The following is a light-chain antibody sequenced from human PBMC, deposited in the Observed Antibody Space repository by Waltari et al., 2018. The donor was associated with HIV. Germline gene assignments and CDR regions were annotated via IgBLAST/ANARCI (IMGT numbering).Light chain of an antibody. V-gene: IGLV2-14*01. J-gene: IGLJ2*01. CDR1: SSDVGGYNS. CDR3: SSYTSSSTVV. Sequence: QSALTQPASVSGSPGQSITISCPGTSSDVGGYNSVSWYQQHPGKAPKLMIFDVSTRPSGVSTRFSGSKSGNTASLTISGLQAEDEADYYCSSYTSSSTVVFGGGTKVTVL. CDR2: DVS.